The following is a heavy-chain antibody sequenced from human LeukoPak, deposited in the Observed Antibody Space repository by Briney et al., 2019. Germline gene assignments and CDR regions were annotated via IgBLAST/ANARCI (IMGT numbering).Heavy chain of an antibody. CDR3: ARGPIGAEDYLRDV. J-gene: IGHJ6*02. V-gene: IGHV1-8*01. D-gene: IGHD6-13*01. CDR1: GYTFTNYD. CDR2: MNPNSGST. Sequence: ASVKVSCKASGYTFTNYDINWLRQATGQGLEWMGWMNPNSGSTEYAQKFQGRVTMTRSTATSTAYMELSSLRSEDTAVVYCARGPIGAEDYLRDVWGQGTTVTVSS.